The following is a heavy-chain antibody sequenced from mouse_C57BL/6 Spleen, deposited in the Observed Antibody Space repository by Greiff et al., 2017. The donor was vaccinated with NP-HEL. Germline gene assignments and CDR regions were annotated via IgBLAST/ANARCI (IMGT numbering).Heavy chain of an antibody. CDR3: ARVYYYGSSYERFAY. CDR1: GFTFSSYA. D-gene: IGHD1-1*01. CDR2: ISDGGSYT. J-gene: IGHJ3*01. V-gene: IGHV5-4*03. Sequence: EVNVVESGGGLVKPGGSLKLSCAASGFTFSSYAMSWVRQTPEKRLEWVATISDGGSYTYYPDNVKGRFTISRDNAKNNLYLQMSHLKSEDTAMYYCARVYYYGSSYERFAYWGQGTLVTVSA.